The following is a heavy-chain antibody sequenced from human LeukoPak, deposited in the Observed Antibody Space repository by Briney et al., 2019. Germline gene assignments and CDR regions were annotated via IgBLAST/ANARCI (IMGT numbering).Heavy chain of an antibody. J-gene: IGHJ4*02. CDR3: ARERDFDSSLLY. D-gene: IGHD3-22*01. CDR2: IHSDGST. CDR1: GFNVSRNY. Sequence: PGRSLRLSCATSGFNVSRNYMTWVRQAPGKGLEWVSVIHSDGSTYYADSVKGRFTISRDNSKNTLYLQMNSLRPEDTGLYFRARERDFDSSLLYWGQGTLVTVSS. V-gene: IGHV3-66*02.